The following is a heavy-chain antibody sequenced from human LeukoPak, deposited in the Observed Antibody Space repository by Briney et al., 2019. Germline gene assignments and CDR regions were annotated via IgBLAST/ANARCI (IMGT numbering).Heavy chain of an antibody. V-gene: IGHV1-18*01. Sequence: SVKVSCKASGYTFTSYGISWVRQAPGQGLEWMGWIGAYNGNTNYAQKLQGRVTMTTDTSTSTAYMELRSLRSDDTAVYYCARDQARYYYDSSPYYYGMDVWGQGTTVTVSS. CDR3: ARDQARYYYDSSPYYYGMDV. CDR1: GYTFTSYG. J-gene: IGHJ6*02. D-gene: IGHD3-22*01. CDR2: IGAYNGNT.